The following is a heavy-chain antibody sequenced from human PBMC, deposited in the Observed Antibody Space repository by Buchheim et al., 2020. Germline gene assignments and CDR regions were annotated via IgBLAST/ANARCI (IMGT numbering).Heavy chain of an antibody. J-gene: IGHJ6*03. CDR2: ISYSGST. V-gene: IGHV4-39*01. CDR3: ARLQDDYGDFYYMGV. CDR1: GGSVSSSSYY. Sequence: QLQLQESGPGLVKPSETLSLTCTVSGGSVSSSSYYWGWVRQPPEKGLEWIGSISYSGSTYYNPSLKSRVSISVDTSKNQFSLRLSSVTAADTAVYYCARLQDDYGDFYYMGVWGEGT. D-gene: IGHD4-17*01.